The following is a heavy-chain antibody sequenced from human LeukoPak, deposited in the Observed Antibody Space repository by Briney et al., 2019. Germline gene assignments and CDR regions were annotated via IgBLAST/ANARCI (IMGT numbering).Heavy chain of an antibody. CDR3: AREGQQLSFDY. Sequence: GGSLRLSCAASGFTVSSNYMSWVRQAPGKGLEWVAVIYSGGSTYYADSVKGRFTISRDNPKNTPYLQMNSLRAQGTAVYYCAREGQQLSFDYWGQGTLVTVSS. J-gene: IGHJ4*02. CDR1: GFTVSSNY. D-gene: IGHD6-13*01. CDR2: IYSGGST. V-gene: IGHV3-66*02.